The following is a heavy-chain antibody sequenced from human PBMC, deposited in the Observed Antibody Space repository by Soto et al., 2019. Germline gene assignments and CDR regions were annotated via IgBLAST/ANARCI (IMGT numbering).Heavy chain of an antibody. Sequence: LSLTCTVSGGSISSGGYYWSSIRHHPWKGLYWIGYIYYSGITYYNPSLKIRVTISVDTSKNDFSLNLISVTSSDTAVYYCARASSGGSLNDAFDIWGQGTMVTVSS. J-gene: IGHJ3*02. D-gene: IGHD2-15*01. CDR2: IYYSGIT. V-gene: IGHV4-31*03. CDR3: ARASSGGSLNDAFDI. CDR1: GGSISSGGYY.